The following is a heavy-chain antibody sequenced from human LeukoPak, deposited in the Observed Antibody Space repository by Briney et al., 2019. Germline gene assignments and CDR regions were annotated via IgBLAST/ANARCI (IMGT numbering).Heavy chain of an antibody. CDR1: GGSFSGYY. Sequence: SETLSLTCAVYGGSFSGYYWSWIRQPPGKGLEWIGEINHSGSTNYNPSLKSRVTISVDTSKNQFSLKLSSVTAADTAVYYCARHPGYSSSDYWGQGTLVTVSS. V-gene: IGHV4-34*01. CDR3: ARHPGYSSSDY. CDR2: INHSGST. D-gene: IGHD6-13*01. J-gene: IGHJ4*02.